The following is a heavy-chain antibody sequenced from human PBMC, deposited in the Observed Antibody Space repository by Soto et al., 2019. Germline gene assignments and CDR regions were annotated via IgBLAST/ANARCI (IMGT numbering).Heavy chain of an antibody. CDR3: AGDFTKGSCWPYYFDY. J-gene: IGHJ4*02. CDR1: GYTFTTYG. D-gene: IGHD6-13*01. Sequence: QVPLVQSGAEVKKPGASVKVSCKASGYTFTTYGISWVRQAPGQGLEWMGWISAYSGSTKFAQKLQGRGTMTTDKSTTTADMELRSLTSDDTAVHYCAGDFTKGSCWPYYFDYWGQGTLVTVSS. V-gene: IGHV1-18*01. CDR2: ISAYSGST.